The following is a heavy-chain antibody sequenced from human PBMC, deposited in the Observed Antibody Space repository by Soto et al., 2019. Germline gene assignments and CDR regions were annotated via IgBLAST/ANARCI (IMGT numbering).Heavy chain of an antibody. CDR3: GRGPSTINKLIGVWFDP. D-gene: IGHD3-10*01. CDR1: GDTFGRFT. CDR2: IKPISDIT. J-gene: IGHJ5*02. Sequence: QIRLVQSGAEVQKPGSSVRVSCKASGDTFGRFTINWVRQAPGQGLEWMGGIKPISDITNYAQRFQGRVNSTADATTSTVYPELRSLRSAGTAMYYCGRGPSTINKLIGVWFDPWGQGTLVTVSS. V-gene: IGHV1-69*01.